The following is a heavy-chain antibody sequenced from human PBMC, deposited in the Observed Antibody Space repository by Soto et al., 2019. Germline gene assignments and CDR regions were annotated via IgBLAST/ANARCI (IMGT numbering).Heavy chain of an antibody. CDR1: GFTFSSYA. Sequence: EVQLLESGGGLVQPGGSLRLSCAASGFTFSSYAMSWVRQAPGKGLEWVSAISGSGGSTYYADSVKGRFTISRDNSKNTLYLQMNSLRAEDTAVYYCAKDSTSGYRYGQLIFDYWGQGTLVTVSS. V-gene: IGHV3-23*01. CDR3: AKDSTSGYRYGQLIFDY. D-gene: IGHD5-18*01. CDR2: ISGSGGST. J-gene: IGHJ4*02.